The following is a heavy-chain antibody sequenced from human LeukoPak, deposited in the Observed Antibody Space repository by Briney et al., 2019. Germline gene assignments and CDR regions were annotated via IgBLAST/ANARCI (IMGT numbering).Heavy chain of an antibody. CDR3: ARATFPHDYGDY. CDR1: GFTFSSYA. V-gene: IGHV3-23*01. CDR2: ISGSGGST. Sequence: PGGSLRLSCAASGFTFSSYAMSWVRQAPGKGLEWVSAISGSGGSTYYADSVKGRFTISRDNSKNTLYLQMNSLRAEDTAVYYCARATFPHDYGDYWGQGTLVTVSS. J-gene: IGHJ4*02.